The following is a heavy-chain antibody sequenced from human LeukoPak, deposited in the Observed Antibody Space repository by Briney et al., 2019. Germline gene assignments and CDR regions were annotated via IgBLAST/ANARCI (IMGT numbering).Heavy chain of an antibody. J-gene: IGHJ6*02. Sequence: PGGSLRLSCAASGFTFSSYAMSWVRQAPGKGLEWVSAISGSGGSTYYADSVKGRFTISRDNSKNTLYLQTNSLRAEDTAVYYCAKPGSSSFYYYGMDVWGQGTTVTVSS. V-gene: IGHV3-23*01. CDR3: AKPGSSSFYYYGMDV. CDR1: GFTFSSYA. CDR2: ISGSGGST. D-gene: IGHD3-10*01.